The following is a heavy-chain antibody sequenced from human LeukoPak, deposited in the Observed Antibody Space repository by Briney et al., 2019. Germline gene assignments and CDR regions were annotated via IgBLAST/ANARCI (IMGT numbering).Heavy chain of an antibody. J-gene: IGHJ4*02. CDR1: GYTFTSYG. CDR2: ISSYNGNT. V-gene: IGHV1-18*01. CDR3: ARDGHRMYYYETGIYRFDF. Sequence: ASVKVSCKASGYTFTSYGISWVRQAPGQGLEWMGWISSYNGNTHYAQKVQGRVTMTTDTSTSTVYMELRGLRSDDTAVYYCARDGHRMYYYETGIYRFDFWGQGTLVTVSS. D-gene: IGHD3-22*01.